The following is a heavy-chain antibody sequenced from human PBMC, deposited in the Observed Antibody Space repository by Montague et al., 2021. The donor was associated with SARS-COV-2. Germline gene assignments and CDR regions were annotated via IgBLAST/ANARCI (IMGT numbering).Heavy chain of an antibody. CDR1: GYTFTNYW. CDR3: ARKGDYYDLDV. CDR2: IDPSDDDT. J-gene: IGHJ6*02. Sequence: QSGAEVKKPGESLKISCKGPGYTFTNYWIAWVRQMPGKGLEWMGIIDPSDDDTTYSPSFQGQVIISADKSITTAYLQWSSLKASDTAIYYCARKGDYYDLDVWGQGATVTVSS. V-gene: IGHV5-51*01.